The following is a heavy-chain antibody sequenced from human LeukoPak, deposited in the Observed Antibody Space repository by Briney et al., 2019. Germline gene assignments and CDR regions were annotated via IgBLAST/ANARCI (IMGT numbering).Heavy chain of an antibody. CDR1: GFTFSSYG. Sequence: PGRSLRLSCAASGFTFSSYGMHWVRQAPGKGLEWVAVISYDGSNKYYADSVKGRFTISRDNSKNTLYLQMNSLRAEDTAVHYCARDAGKDYYNYYGMDVWGQGTTVTVPS. CDR3: ARDAGKDYYNYYGMDV. J-gene: IGHJ6*02. CDR2: ISYDGSNK. D-gene: IGHD3-10*01. V-gene: IGHV3-30*03.